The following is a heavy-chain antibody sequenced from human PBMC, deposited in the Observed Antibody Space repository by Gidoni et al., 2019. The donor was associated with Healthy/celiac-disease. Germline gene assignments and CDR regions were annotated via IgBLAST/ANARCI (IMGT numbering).Heavy chain of an antibody. CDR1: GGSISSYY. J-gene: IGHJ4*02. CDR3: ASGELNSSSSASFSS. V-gene: IGHV4-59*01. Sequence: QVQLQESGPGLVKPSETLSLTCTVSGGSISSYYWSWIRQPPGKGLEWIGYIYYSGSTNYNPSLKSRVTISVDTSKNQFSLKLSSVTAADTAVYYCASGELNSSSSASFSSWGQGTLVTVSS. CDR2: IYYSGST. D-gene: IGHD6-6*01.